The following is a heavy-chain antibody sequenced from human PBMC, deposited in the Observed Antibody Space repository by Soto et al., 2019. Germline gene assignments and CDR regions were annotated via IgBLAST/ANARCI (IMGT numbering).Heavy chain of an antibody. CDR2: ISSSSSYT. CDR3: ARELVMVPYIDY. J-gene: IGHJ4*02. Sequence: GGSLRLSCAASGFTFSDYYMSWIRQAPGKGLEWVSYISSSSSYTNYADSVKGRFTISRDNAKNSLYLQMNSLRAEDTAVYYCARELVMVPYIDYWGQGTLVTVSS. D-gene: IGHD3-16*01. CDR1: GFTFSDYY. V-gene: IGHV3-11*06.